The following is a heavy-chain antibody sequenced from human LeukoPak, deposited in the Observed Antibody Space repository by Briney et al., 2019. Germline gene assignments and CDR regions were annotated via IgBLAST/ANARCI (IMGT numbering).Heavy chain of an antibody. D-gene: IGHD6-25*01. CDR1: GYTLTELS. J-gene: IGHJ6*03. V-gene: IGHV1-24*01. Sequence: VASVKVSCKVSGYTLTELSMHWVRQAPGKGLEWMGGFDPEDGETIYAQKFQGRVTMTEDTSTDTAYMELSSLRSEDTAVYYCAIHPLIAASSRLLYMDVWGKGTTVTVSS. CDR2: FDPEDGET. CDR3: AIHPLIAASSRLLYMDV.